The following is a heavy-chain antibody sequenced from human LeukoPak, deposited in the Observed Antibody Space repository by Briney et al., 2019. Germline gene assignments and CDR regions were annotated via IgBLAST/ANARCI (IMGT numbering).Heavy chain of an antibody. V-gene: IGHV4-39*01. CDR3: ASQGYDDRPFDY. D-gene: IGHD3-3*01. CDR2: IYYSGGT. J-gene: IGHJ4*02. CDR1: GGSISSSSYY. Sequence: SETLSLTCSVSGGSISSSSYYWGWIRQPPGKGLEWIGTIYYSGGTYYNPSLRSRVTISIDTSKNQFSLRLSSLTPADTALYYCASQGYDDRPFDYWGQGALVTVSS.